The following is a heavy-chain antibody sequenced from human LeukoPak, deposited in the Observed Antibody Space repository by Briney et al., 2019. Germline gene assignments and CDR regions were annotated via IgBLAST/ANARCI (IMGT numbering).Heavy chain of an antibody. CDR2: ITPNADRT. CDR1: GFTFGSYG. J-gene: IGHJ1*01. Sequence: GGSLRLSCAPSGFTFGSYGMSWVRQAPGKGLEWVSFITPNADRTSYADSVEGRFTISRDNPRNTLYMQMNSLRDEDTAIYYCAIMHGYYDGSGYWIQWGQGTLVTVSS. D-gene: IGHD3-22*01. CDR3: AIMHGYYDGSGYWIQ. V-gene: IGHV3-23*01.